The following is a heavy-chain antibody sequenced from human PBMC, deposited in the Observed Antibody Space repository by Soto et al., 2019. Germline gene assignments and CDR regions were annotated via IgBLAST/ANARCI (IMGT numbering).Heavy chain of an antibody. D-gene: IGHD3-10*01. J-gene: IGHJ6*02. CDR3: ARDDLVRAVPYYYGMDV. V-gene: IGHV3-33*01. CDR2: IWYDGSIK. Sequence: LRLSCAASGFTFSSHGMHWVRQAPGKGLEWVAVIWYDGSIKYYADSVKGRFSISRDNYKNTLYLQMNSLRAEDTAVYYCARDDLVRAVPYYYGMDVWGQGTTVTV. CDR1: GFTFSSHG.